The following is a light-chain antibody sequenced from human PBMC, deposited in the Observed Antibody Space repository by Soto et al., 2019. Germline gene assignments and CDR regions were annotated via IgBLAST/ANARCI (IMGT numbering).Light chain of an antibody. J-gene: IGLJ1*01. V-gene: IGLV2-14*01. Sequence: QSALTQPASVSGSPGQSITISCTGTSSDVGGYNYVSWYQQHPGKAPKLMIYDVSNRPSGVSNRFSGSKSGNTASLTISGLQAEDEADYYCSSYTSSSTLYVFGTGXKVTVL. CDR2: DVS. CDR1: SSDVGGYNY. CDR3: SSYTSSSTLYV.